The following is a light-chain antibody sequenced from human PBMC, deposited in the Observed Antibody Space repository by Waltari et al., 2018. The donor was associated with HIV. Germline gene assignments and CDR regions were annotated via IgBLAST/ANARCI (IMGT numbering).Light chain of an antibody. Sequence: EIVMTQSPATLSVSPGERATLTCRASQSVSSNLAWYHQKPGQAPRLLIYDVSTRASGIPGRFSGSASGTEFTLTIDSLQSEDFAVYYCQQYNDWPRTFGQGTKVEI. CDR1: QSVSSN. J-gene: IGKJ1*01. CDR2: DVS. CDR3: QQYNDWPRT. V-gene: IGKV3-15*01.